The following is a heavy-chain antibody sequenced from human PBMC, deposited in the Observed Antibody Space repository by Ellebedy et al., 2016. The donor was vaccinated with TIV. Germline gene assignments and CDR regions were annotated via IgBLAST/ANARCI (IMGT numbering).Heavy chain of an antibody. V-gene: IGHV4-39*07. Sequence: SETLSLXXTVSGGSISSSSYYWGWIRQPPGKGLEWIGSIYYSGSTYYNPSLKSRVTISVDTSKNQFSLKLSSVTAADTAVYYCARRSLSVTFDYWGQGTLVTVSS. CDR1: GGSISSSSYY. CDR3: ARRSLSVTFDY. D-gene: IGHD2-21*02. J-gene: IGHJ4*02. CDR2: IYYSGST.